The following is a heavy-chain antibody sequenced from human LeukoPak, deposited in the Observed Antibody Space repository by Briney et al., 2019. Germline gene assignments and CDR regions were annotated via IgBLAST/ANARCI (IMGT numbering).Heavy chain of an antibody. J-gene: IGHJ5*02. Sequence: SETLSLTCAVYGGSFSGYYWSWIRQPPGKGLEWIGEINHSGRTNYNPSLKSRVTISVDTSKNQFSLKLSSVTAADTAVYYCARHVGSSSWAAGPWGQGNLVTVSS. CDR3: ARHVGSSSWAAGP. CDR2: INHSGRT. V-gene: IGHV4-34*01. CDR1: GGSFSGYY. D-gene: IGHD6-13*01.